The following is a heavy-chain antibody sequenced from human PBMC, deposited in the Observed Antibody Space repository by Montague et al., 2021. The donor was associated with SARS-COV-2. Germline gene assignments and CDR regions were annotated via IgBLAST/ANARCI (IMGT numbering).Heavy chain of an antibody. J-gene: IGHJ3*01. V-gene: IGHV4-34*01. Sequence: SEILSLTCAVYGGSFGGYYWSWIRQPPGKGLEWIGEINHRGSTNYNPSLKSRVTISVDTSKNQFSLKLSSVTAADTAVYYCAIPMVRGFSRAFDVWGQGTMVTISS. CDR1: GGSFGGYY. CDR3: AIPMVRGFSRAFDV. CDR2: INHRGST. D-gene: IGHD3-10*01.